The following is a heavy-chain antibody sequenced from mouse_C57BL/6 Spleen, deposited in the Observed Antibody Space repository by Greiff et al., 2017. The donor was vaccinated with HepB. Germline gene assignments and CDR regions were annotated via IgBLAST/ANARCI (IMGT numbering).Heavy chain of an antibody. Sequence: VQLQQPGAELVKPGASVKLSCKASGYTFTSYWMHWVKQRPGQGLEWIGMIHPNSGSTNYNEKFKSKATLTVDKSSSTAYMQLSSLTSEDSAVYYCARSLFITTVVGDFDVWGTGTTVTVSS. CDR1: GYTFTSYW. CDR2: IHPNSGST. J-gene: IGHJ1*03. CDR3: ARSLFITTVVGDFDV. V-gene: IGHV1-64*01. D-gene: IGHD1-1*01.